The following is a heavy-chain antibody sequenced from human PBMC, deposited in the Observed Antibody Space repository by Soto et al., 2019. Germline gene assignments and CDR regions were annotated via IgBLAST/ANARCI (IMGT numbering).Heavy chain of an antibody. Sequence: EVQLVESGGDLVKPGGSLRLSCAASGFTFNSYTMIWVRQSPGKGLEWVSSISPGSYYTHYGDSVKGRVTISRDDAKNSLYLQLNSLSPDDSALYYCARLAGDAIYYFDLWGQGSLVTVS. D-gene: IGHD6-19*01. J-gene: IGHJ4*02. CDR3: ARLAGDAIYYFDL. V-gene: IGHV3-21*01. CDR1: GFTFNSYT. CDR2: ISPGSYYT.